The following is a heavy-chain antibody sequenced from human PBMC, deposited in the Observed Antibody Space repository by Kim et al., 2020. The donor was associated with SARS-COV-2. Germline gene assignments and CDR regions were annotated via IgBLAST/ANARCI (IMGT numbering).Heavy chain of an antibody. CDR1: GFTFSSYS. V-gene: IGHV3-21*01. Sequence: GGSLRLSCAASGFTFSSYSMNWVRQAPGKGLEWVSSISSSSSYIYYADSVKGRFTNSRDNAKNSLYLQMNSLRAEDTAVYYCAREGRITIFGVVIPKDYYMDVWGKGTTVTVSS. CDR3: AREGRITIFGVVIPKDYYMDV. J-gene: IGHJ6*03. D-gene: IGHD3-3*01. CDR2: ISSSSSYI.